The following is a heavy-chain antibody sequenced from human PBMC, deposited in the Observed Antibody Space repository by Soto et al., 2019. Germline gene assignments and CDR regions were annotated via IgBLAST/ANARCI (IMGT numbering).Heavy chain of an antibody. V-gene: IGHV3-9*01. J-gene: IGHJ6*02. CDR1: GFTCDDYA. Sequence: EVQLVESGGGLVQPGRSLRLSCAASGFTCDDYAMHWVRQAPGKGLEWVSGISWNSGSIDYADSVKGRFTISRDNAKTSLYLQMNSLRAEDTALYSCAKDKSYYYYGMDVWGQGTTVTVSS. CDR2: ISWNSGSI. CDR3: AKDKSYYYYGMDV.